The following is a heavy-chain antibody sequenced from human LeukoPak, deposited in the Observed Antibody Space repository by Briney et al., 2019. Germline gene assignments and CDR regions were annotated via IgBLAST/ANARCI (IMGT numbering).Heavy chain of an antibody. CDR1: GGTFSSFA. Sequence: SVKVSCKASGGTFSSFAISWVRQAPGQGLEWMGGIIPIFGTANYAQKFQGRVTITADESTSTAYMELSSLRSEDTAVYYCARVDGDLGTFDIWGQGTMVTVSS. CDR2: IIPIFGTA. V-gene: IGHV1-69*13. D-gene: IGHD4-17*01. CDR3: ARVDGDLGTFDI. J-gene: IGHJ3*02.